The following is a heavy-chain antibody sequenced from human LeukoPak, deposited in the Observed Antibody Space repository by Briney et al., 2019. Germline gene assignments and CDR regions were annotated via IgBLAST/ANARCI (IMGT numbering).Heavy chain of an antibody. D-gene: IGHD1-14*01. J-gene: IGHJ4*02. V-gene: IGHV3-21*01. CDR2: IGPTGTDR. CDR3: ATETIGRHYDY. CDR1: GSPFSSCG. Sequence: GGSLSLSCAASGSPFSSCGFNWVRQAPGKGLEGVASIGPTGTDRYYADSVRGRFTISRDNAKNSMYLQMDSLRDEDTAVYYCATETIGRHYDYWGQGTLLTVSS.